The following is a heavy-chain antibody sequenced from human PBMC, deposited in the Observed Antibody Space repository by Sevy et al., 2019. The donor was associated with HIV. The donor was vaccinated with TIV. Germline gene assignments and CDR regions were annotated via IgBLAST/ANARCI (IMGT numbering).Heavy chain of an antibody. Sequence: GGSLRLSCAASGFTFSIYWMTWVRQAPGKGLEWVATIKQDESEKYYVESVKGRFAISRDNGKNSVSLQMNGLRVEDTALYYCAREVGGFNWRPYYFDSWGQGTLVTVSS. V-gene: IGHV3-7*01. CDR3: AREVGGFNWRPYYFDS. CDR1: GFTFSIYW. D-gene: IGHD3-3*01. CDR2: IKQDESEK. J-gene: IGHJ4*02.